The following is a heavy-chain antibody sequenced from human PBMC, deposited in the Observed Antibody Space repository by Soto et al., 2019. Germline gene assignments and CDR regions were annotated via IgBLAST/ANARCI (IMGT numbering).Heavy chain of an antibody. CDR2: IYWDDDE. D-gene: IGHD1-1*01. CDR3: ALLRTITNSFDQ. Sequence: GSGPTLVNPTQTLTLTCTFSGLSLSTGGVGVGWIRQPPGKALECLALIYWDDDERYSPSLKSRLTVTRDTSKNQVVLTMTNMDPVDTATYYCALLRTITNSFDQWGQGTLVTVSS. CDR1: GLSLSTGGVG. J-gene: IGHJ4*02. V-gene: IGHV2-5*02.